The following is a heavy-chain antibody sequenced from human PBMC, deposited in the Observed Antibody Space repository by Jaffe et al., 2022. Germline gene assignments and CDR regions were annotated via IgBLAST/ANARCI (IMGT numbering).Heavy chain of an antibody. CDR3: ARENDYGVVLGGRPGAYYFDY. D-gene: IGHD4-17*01. CDR1: GGSISSGSYY. Sequence: QVQLQESGPGLVKPSQTLSLTCTVSGGSISSGSYYWSWIRQPAGKGLEWIGRIYTSGSTNYNPSLKSRVTISVDTSKNQFSLKLSSVTAADTAVYYCARENDYGVVLGGRPGAYYFDYWGQGTLVTVSS. J-gene: IGHJ4*02. CDR2: IYTSGST. V-gene: IGHV4-61*02.